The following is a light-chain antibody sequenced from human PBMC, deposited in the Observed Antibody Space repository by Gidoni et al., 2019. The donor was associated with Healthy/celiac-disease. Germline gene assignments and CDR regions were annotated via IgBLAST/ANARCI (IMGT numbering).Light chain of an antibody. CDR1: QSVLYSSNNKNY. J-gene: IGKJ2*01. CDR2: WAS. Sequence: GSLGERATINCKSSQSVLYSSNNKNYVAWYQQKPGQPPKLLIYWASTRESGVPDRFSGSGSGTDFTLTISSLQAEDVAVYYCQQYYSTPYTFXQXTKLEIK. CDR3: QQYYSTPYT. V-gene: IGKV4-1*01.